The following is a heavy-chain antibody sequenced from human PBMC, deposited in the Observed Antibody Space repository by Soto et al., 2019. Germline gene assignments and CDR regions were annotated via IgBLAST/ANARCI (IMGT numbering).Heavy chain of an antibody. J-gene: IGHJ4*02. CDR1: GFTFRGSA. CDR3: ARGLYDFWTGDPKSLQY. Sequence: GGSLRLSCAASGFTFRGSAIHLVRQASGEGLELVGRIRSKPNSDETVYAVSVKGRFTISRDDSRNTAYLQMNSLKNEDTAVYYCARGLYDFWTGDPKSLQYWGQGTAVTLS. CDR2: IRSKPNSDET. D-gene: IGHD3-3*01. V-gene: IGHV3-73*01.